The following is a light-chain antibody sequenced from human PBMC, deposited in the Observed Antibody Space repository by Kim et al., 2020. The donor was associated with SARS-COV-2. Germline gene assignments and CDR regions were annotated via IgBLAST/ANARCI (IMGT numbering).Light chain of an antibody. CDR3: QQYNDWPHT. CDR1: QSVSSH. V-gene: IGKV3-15*01. CDR2: DAS. J-gene: IGKJ2*01. Sequence: GSPGERATLSGRASQSVSSHVAWYQQRPGQAPRLLICDASTRATGIPARFSGSGSGTEFTLTISSLQSEDFAVYYCQQYNDWPHTFGQGTKLEI.